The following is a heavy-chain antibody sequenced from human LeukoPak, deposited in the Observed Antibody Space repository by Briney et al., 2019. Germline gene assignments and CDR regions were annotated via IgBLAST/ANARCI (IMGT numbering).Heavy chain of an antibody. CDR3: ARARPVKTRIVLVVYASFDY. D-gene: IGHD2-8*02. Sequence: SETLSLTCAVYGGSFSGYYWSWIRQPPGKGLEWIGEINHSGSANYNPSLKSRVTISVDTSKNQFSLKLSSVTAADTAVYYCARARPVKTRIVLVVYASFDYWGQGTLVTVSS. CDR1: GGSFSGYY. J-gene: IGHJ4*02. V-gene: IGHV4-34*01. CDR2: INHSGSA.